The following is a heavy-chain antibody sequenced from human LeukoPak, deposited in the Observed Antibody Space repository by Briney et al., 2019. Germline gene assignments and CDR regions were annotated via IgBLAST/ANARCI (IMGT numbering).Heavy chain of an antibody. Sequence: PGGSLRLSCAASGFTFSSYEMNWVRQAPGKGLGWVSYISSSGSTIYYADSVKGRFTISRDNAKNSLYLQMNSLRAEDTAVYYCARSRNYDFWSGYYYYYYGMDVWGQGTMVTVSS. CDR2: ISSSGSTI. V-gene: IGHV3-48*03. D-gene: IGHD3-3*01. CDR1: GFTFSSYE. CDR3: ARSRNYDFWSGYYYYYYGMDV. J-gene: IGHJ6*02.